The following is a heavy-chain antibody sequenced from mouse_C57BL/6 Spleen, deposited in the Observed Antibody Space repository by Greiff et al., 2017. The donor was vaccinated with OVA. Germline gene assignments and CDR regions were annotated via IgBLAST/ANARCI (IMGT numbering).Heavy chain of an antibody. CDR1: GYTFTDYY. CDR3: ARYGNYVWYFDV. V-gene: IGHV1-26*01. Sequence: EVQLQQSGPELVKPGASVKISCKASGYTFTDYYMNWVKQSHGKSLEWIGDINPNNGGTSYNQKFKGKATLTVDKSSSTAYMELRSLTSEDSAVYYCARYGNYVWYFDVWGTGTTVTVSS. J-gene: IGHJ1*03. CDR2: INPNNGGT. D-gene: IGHD2-1*01.